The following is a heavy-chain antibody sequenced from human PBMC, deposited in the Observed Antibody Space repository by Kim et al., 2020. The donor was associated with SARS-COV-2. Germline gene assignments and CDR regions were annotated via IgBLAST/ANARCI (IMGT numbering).Heavy chain of an antibody. J-gene: IGHJ4*02. Sequence: DEEKGRFTISRDKSKNTLYLKMSSLRPEDTAVDYCVKGSEHYCDGRADYWGQGTLVTVSS. D-gene: IGHD3-22*01. V-gene: IGHV3-64D*09. CDR3: VKGSEHYCDGRADY.